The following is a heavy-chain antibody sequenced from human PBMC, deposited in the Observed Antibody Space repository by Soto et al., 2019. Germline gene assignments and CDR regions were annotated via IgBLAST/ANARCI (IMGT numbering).Heavy chain of an antibody. V-gene: IGHV4-59*12. J-gene: IGHJ6*02. Sequence: SETLSLTCTVSGGSISSYYWSWIRQPLGKGLEWIGYIYYSGSTNYNPSLKSRVTISVDTSKNQFSLKLSSVTAADTAVYYCARVSGSYYYGMDVWGQGTTVTVSS. CDR1: GGSISSYY. D-gene: IGHD1-26*01. CDR3: ARVSGSYYYGMDV. CDR2: IYYSGST.